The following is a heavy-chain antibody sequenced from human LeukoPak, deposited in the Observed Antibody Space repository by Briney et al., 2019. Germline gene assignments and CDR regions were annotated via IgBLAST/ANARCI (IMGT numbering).Heavy chain of an antibody. CDR2: IRTKTNGATA. CDR1: GFTFGEDA. D-gene: IGHD2-15*01. V-gene: IGHV3-49*03. J-gene: IGHJ4*02. CDR3: ARLIVVVVAASSYFDS. Sequence: GGSLRLSCTASGFTFGEDAMSWFRQAPGKGLEWLGFIRTKTNGATAEYAASVKGKFSISRDDSKSIAYLQMNSLKTEDTAVYYCARLIVVVVAASSYFDSWGQGTRVTVSS.